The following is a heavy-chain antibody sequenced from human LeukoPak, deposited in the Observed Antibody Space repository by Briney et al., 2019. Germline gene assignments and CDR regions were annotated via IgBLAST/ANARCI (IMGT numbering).Heavy chain of an antibody. J-gene: IGHJ4*02. CDR2: IYPGDSDT. V-gene: IGHV5-51*01. CDR1: GDNLASYW. CDR3: VRQVGNSKYDY. Sequence: GGSLKISCRVFGDNLASYWIGWVRPMPGKGLEWMGIIYPGDSDTRYSPSFQGQVTISADKSISTAYLQWSSLKASDTAMYYCVRQVGNSKYDYWGQGTLVTVSS. D-gene: IGHD4-11*01.